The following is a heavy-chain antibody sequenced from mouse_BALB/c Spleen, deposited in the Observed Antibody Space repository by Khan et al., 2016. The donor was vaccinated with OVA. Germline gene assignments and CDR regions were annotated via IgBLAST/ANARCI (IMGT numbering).Heavy chain of an antibody. CDR2: VSTGGSYT. D-gene: IGHD1-1*01. CDR1: GFTFSTYG. V-gene: IGHV5-6*02. Sequence: DVELVESGGDLVKPGGSLKLSCAASGFTFSTYGMSWVRQAPDKRLEWVATVSTGGSYTYYPDSVKGRFTISRDNAKNTLYLQMSGLRSEDTAMFYGTRRAYYDDSEGFAYWGQGTLVTGSA. CDR3: TRRAYYDDSEGFAY. J-gene: IGHJ3*01.